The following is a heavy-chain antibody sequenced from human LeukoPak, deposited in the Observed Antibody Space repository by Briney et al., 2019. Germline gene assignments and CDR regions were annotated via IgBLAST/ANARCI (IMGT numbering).Heavy chain of an antibody. CDR2: IYHSGNA. CDR3: ARVNYFDSTGASYYLDY. J-gene: IGHJ4*02. D-gene: IGHD2/OR15-2a*01. CDR1: GGSISSYY. V-gene: IGHV4-4*09. Sequence: SETLSLTCTVSGGSISSYYWSWIRQPPGKGLEWIGYIYHSGNAYYNPSLKSRLMILLDTSENQFSLRLSSVTAADTAMYYCARVNYFDSTGASYYLDYWGQGALVTVSS.